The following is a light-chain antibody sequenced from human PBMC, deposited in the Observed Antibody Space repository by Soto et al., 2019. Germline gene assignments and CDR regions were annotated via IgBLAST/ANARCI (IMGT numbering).Light chain of an antibody. Sequence: DIQMTQSPSSVSASVGDRVTITCRASQSISTYLIWYQQKPGKAPKILIYVASSLESGVPSRFSGSGSGTDFTLTISSLQPEDFATYYCQQSYSNPRTFGQGTKLEIK. CDR3: QQSYSNPRT. V-gene: IGKV1-39*01. CDR1: QSISTY. CDR2: VAS. J-gene: IGKJ2*01.